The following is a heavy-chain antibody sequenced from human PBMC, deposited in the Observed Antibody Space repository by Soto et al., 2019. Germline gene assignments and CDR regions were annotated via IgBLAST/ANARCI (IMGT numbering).Heavy chain of an antibody. D-gene: IGHD4-17*01. CDR1: GFTFSSYG. CDR2: IWYDGSNK. Sequence: QVQLVESGGGVVQPGRSLRLSCAASGFTFSSYGMHWVRQAPGKGLEWVAVIWYDGSNKYYADSVKSRFTISRDNSKNTLYLQMNSLRAEDTAVYYCARGDYGCNSLYYYYGMDVWGQGTTVTVS. CDR3: ARGDYGCNSLYYYYGMDV. J-gene: IGHJ6*02. V-gene: IGHV3-33*01.